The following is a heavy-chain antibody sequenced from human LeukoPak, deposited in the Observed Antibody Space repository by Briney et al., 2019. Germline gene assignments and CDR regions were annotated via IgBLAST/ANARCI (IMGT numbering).Heavy chain of an antibody. CDR3: AKQNCSSTSCYIWGDYFDYYMDV. V-gene: IGHV3-23*01. J-gene: IGHJ6*03. D-gene: IGHD2-2*02. CDR1: GFTFSSYA. Sequence: HPGGSLRLSCAASGFTFSSYAMSWVRQAPGKGLEWVSAISGSGGSTYYADSVKGRFTISRDNSKNTLYLQMNSLRTEDTAVYYCAKQNCSSTSCYIWGDYFDYYMDVWGKGTTVTVSS. CDR2: ISGSGGST.